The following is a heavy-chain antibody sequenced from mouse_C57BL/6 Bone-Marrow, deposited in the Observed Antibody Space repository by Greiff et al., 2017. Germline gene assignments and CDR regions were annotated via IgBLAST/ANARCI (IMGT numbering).Heavy chain of an antibody. V-gene: IGHV1-34*01. CDR2: IYPNNGGN. CDR3: ARKGSLYDGYWYYFDY. CDR1: GYSFTDYN. Sequence: EVKLMESGPELVKPGASVKISCKASGYSFTDYNMNWVKQSNGKSLEWIGYIYPNNGGNGYNQKFKGKATLTVDKSSSTAYMELRSLTSEDSAVYYCARKGSLYDGYWYYFDYWGQGTTLTVSS. D-gene: IGHD2-3*01. J-gene: IGHJ2*01.